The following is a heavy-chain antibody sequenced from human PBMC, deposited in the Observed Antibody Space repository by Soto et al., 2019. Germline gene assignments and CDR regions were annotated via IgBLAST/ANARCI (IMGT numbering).Heavy chain of an antibody. Sequence: WASVKVSCKASGYTFIDYYMHWVLQAPGQGFEWMGRISPRSGGTNYAQKFQGRVTMTWDTSLNTAYMELSSLISEDTAVYYCARPPGYISDWYYFDLWGQGTLVTVSS. CDR2: ISPRSGGT. D-gene: IGHD3-9*01. CDR1: GYTFIDYY. J-gene: IGHJ4*02. V-gene: IGHV1-2*02. CDR3: ARPPGYISDWYYFDL.